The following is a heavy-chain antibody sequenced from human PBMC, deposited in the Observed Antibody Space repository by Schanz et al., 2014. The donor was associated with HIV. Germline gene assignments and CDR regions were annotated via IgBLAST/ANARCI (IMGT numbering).Heavy chain of an antibody. D-gene: IGHD2-15*01. CDR3: ARGSCSGGTCYSGDH. J-gene: IGHJ4*02. Sequence: QVQLVQSGADVKKPGASVKVSCKSSGYTFSDYYIHWVRQAPGQGLEWMGWISAHNGDTNYAQKFQGRITLTTDSPTNTAYLELRSLTSDDTAVYYCARGSCSGGTCYSGDHWGQGTLVIVSS. CDR1: GYTFSDYY. V-gene: IGHV1-18*04. CDR2: ISAHNGDT.